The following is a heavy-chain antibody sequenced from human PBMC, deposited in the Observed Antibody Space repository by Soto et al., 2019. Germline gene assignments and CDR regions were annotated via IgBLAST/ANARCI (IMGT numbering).Heavy chain of an antibody. V-gene: IGHV1-18*01. CDR3: ARGGHVTASYYYYGMDV. J-gene: IGHJ6*02. CDR2: ISGYNGNT. CDR1: GYSFTSYG. Sequence: ASVKVSCKASGYSFTSYGINRVRQAPGQGLEWMGWISGYNGNTKYAQKVQDRVTMTTDTSTSTVYMELRSLRSDDTAVYYCARGGHVTASYYYYGMDVWGQGTTVTVSS. D-gene: IGHD1-26*01.